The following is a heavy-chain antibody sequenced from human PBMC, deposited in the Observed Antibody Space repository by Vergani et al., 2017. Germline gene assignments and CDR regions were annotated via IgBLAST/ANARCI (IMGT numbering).Heavy chain of an antibody. D-gene: IGHD3-10*01. CDR3: ALAGSRSSPFYYYYMDV. V-gene: IGHV1-69*01. Sequence: QVQLVQSGAEVKKPGASVKVSCKASGYTFTGYYMHWVRQAPGQGLEWMGWINPIFGTANYAQKFQGRVTITADESTSTAYMELSSLRSEDTAVYYCALAGSRSSPFYYYYMDVWGKGTTVTVSS. CDR2: INPIFGTA. J-gene: IGHJ6*03. CDR1: GYTFTGYY.